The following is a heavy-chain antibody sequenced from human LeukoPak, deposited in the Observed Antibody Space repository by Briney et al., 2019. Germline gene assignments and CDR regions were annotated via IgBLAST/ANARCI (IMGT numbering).Heavy chain of an antibody. Sequence: ASVKVSCKASGYTFTSYDINWVRQATGQGLEWMGWMNPNSGNTGYALKFQGRVTTTRNTSISTAYMELSSLRSEDTAVYYCARGSTTTQLTPGYWGQGTLVTVSS. J-gene: IGHJ4*02. D-gene: IGHD5-24*01. CDR3: ARGSTTTQLTPGY. CDR1: GYTFTSYD. V-gene: IGHV1-8*01. CDR2: MNPNSGNT.